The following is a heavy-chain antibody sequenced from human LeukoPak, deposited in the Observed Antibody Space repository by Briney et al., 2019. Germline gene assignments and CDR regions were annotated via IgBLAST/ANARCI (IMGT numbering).Heavy chain of an antibody. V-gene: IGHV5-51*01. J-gene: IGHJ5*02. CDR1: GYSFTSYW. CDR3: ARRTDDWFGP. Sequence: GESLKISCKGSGYSFTSYWIGWVRQMPGKGLGLMGIIYSGDSDTRYSPSFQGQFTISADKSISTAYLRWSSLKASDTAMYYCARRTDDWFGPWGQGTLVTVSS. CDR2: IYSGDSDT.